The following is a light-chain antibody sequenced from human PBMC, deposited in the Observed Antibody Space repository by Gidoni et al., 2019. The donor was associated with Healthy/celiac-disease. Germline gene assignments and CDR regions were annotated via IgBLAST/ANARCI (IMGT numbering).Light chain of an antibody. J-gene: IGLJ2*01. CDR2: QDS. CDR1: KLGDKY. CDR3: QAWDSSTEVV. V-gene: IGLV3-1*01. Sequence: SYEMTQPPPVPVSPGQTASITCSGDKLGDKYACWYQQKPGQSPVLVIYQDSKRPSGIPERFSGSNSGNTATLTISGTQAMDEADYYCQAWDSSTEVVFGGGTKLTVL.